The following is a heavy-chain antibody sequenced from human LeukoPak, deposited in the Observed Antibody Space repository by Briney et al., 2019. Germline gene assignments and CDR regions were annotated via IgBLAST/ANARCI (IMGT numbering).Heavy chain of an antibody. CDR2: IIPIFGTA. V-gene: IGHV1-69*05. CDR1: GGTFSSYA. D-gene: IGHD3-3*01. CDR3: ARDTQRSYDFWSGYQNYYYYYMDV. J-gene: IGHJ6*03. Sequence: SVKVSCKASGGTFSSYAISWVRQAPGQGLEWMGRIIPIFGTANYAQKFQGRVTITTDESTSTAYMALSSLRSEDTAVYYCARDTQRSYDFWSGYQNYYYYYMDVWGKGTTVTVSS.